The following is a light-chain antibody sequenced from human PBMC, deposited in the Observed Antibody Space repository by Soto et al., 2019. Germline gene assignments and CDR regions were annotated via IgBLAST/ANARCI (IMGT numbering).Light chain of an antibody. J-gene: IGKJ4*01. V-gene: IGKV3-20*01. CDR1: QRVSAGS. CDR3: QHYGSSPGLT. CDR2: GTS. Sequence: EIVLTQSPGTLSLSPGERGTLSCRASQRVSAGSLAWYQQKPGRPPRLLIYGTSSRVTGIPDRFSGSGSGTDFTLNINRLEPEDFAMYYCQHYGSSPGLTFGGGTKVEIK.